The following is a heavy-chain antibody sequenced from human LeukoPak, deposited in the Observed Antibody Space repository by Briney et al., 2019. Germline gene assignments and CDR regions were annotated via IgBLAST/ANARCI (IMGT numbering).Heavy chain of an antibody. Sequence: PGGSLRLSCAASGLSVSSYAMSWVRQAPGMGLDWVSAISGSDGTYYADSVKGRFTISRDNFKNTLYLQMNSLRAEDTAVYYCAKASGNDLRYYYYMDVWGKGTTVTVSS. CDR3: AKASGNDLRYYYYMDV. CDR2: ISGSDGT. V-gene: IGHV3-23*01. CDR1: GLSVSSYA. D-gene: IGHD5-12*01. J-gene: IGHJ6*03.